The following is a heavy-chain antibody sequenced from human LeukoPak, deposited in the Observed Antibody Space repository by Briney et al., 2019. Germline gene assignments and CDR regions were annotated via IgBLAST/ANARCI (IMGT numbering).Heavy chain of an antibody. D-gene: IGHD5-24*01. Sequence: GTSLRLSCAASGFTFSSYGMHWVRQAPGKGLEWVAVISYDGSIQYYADSVKGRFTISRDNSNNMLSLQMNSLKAEDTAVYYCAKGRMMATIMISFDYWGRGTLVTVSS. CDR2: ISYDGSIQ. CDR1: GFTFSSYG. V-gene: IGHV3-30*18. J-gene: IGHJ4*02. CDR3: AKGRMMATIMISFDY.